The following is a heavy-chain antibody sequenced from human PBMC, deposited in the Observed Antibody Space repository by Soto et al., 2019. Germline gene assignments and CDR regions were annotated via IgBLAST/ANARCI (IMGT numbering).Heavy chain of an antibody. D-gene: IGHD2-2*01. Sequence: PGGSLRLSGAASEFTFSSYGMRWVRQAPGKGLEGVAVISCDGSKEFYADPVKGRFTISRDNSKNTLYLQMHSLRAEDTAVYYCAKDLRLLWKQYPPSCTVVSGK. J-gene: IGHJ6*04. V-gene: IGHV3-30*18. CDR2: ISCDGSKE. CDR3: AKDLRLLWKQYPPSCTVV. CDR1: EFTFSSYG.